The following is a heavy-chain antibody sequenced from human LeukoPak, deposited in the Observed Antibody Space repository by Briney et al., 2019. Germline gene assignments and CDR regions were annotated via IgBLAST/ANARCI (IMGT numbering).Heavy chain of an antibody. CDR2: IYTSGST. V-gene: IGHV4-4*07. CDR3: ARSEGLVARTGRYYFDC. CDR1: GGSITSYY. D-gene: IGHD1-26*01. Sequence: SETLSLTCPVSGGSITSYYRSWIRPPAGKGLGWIGRIYTSGSTNYNPSLKSRVTMSVDTSKNQFSLKLSSATAGDTGVYYCARSEGLVARTGRYYFDCRGQGTLVTVSP. J-gene: IGHJ4*02.